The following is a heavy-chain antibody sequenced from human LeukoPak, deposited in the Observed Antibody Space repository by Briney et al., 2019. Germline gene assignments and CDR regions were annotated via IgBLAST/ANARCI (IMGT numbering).Heavy chain of an antibody. V-gene: IGHV4-39*01. Sequence: KPSETLSLTCTVSGGSISSSSYYWGWIRQPPGNGLEWIGTIYYSGHTYYNPSLKSRVTISVDTSKNQFSLKLSSVTAADTAVYYCARYRRDHDFWSGSNPTHYYYYMDVWGKGTTVTVSS. J-gene: IGHJ6*03. CDR1: GGSISSSSYY. CDR3: ARYRRDHDFWSGSNPTHYYYYMDV. CDR2: IYYSGHT. D-gene: IGHD3-3*01.